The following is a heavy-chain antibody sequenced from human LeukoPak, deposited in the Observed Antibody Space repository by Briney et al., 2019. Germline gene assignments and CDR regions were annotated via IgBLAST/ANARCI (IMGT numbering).Heavy chain of an antibody. CDR3: ARAQPIVLMVYATFHYFDY. J-gene: IGHJ4*02. CDR1: GGSFSGYY. D-gene: IGHD2-8*01. CDR2: INHSGST. Sequence: SETLSLTCAVYGGSFSGYYWSWIRQPPGKGLEWIEEINHSGSTNYNPSLKSRVTISVDTSKNQFSLKLSSVTAADTAVYYCARAQPIVLMVYATFHYFDYWGQGTLVTVSS. V-gene: IGHV4-34*01.